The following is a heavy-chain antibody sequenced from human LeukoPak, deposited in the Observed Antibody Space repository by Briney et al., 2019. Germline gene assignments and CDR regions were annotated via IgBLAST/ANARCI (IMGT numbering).Heavy chain of an antibody. D-gene: IGHD6-13*01. CDR3: ARAGPSSSWHQFDY. J-gene: IGHJ4*02. V-gene: IGHV3-66*01. CDR2: IYSGGRT. Sequence: GGSLRLSCAASGFTFKYYAMTWVRQAPGKGLEWVSVIYSGGRTYYADSVKGRFTISRDNSKNTLYLQMNSLRAEEAAVYYCARAGPSSSWHQFDYWGQGTLVTVSS. CDR1: GFTFKYYA.